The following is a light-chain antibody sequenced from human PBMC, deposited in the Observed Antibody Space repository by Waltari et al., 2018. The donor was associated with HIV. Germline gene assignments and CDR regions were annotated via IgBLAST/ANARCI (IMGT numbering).Light chain of an antibody. CDR3: SSYTSSSTPV. V-gene: IGLV2-14*01. J-gene: IGLJ2*01. Sequence: QSALTQPASVSGSPGQSITFSCTGTSSDVGGYNYVSWYQQHPGKAPKLMIYEVSNRPSGFSNRFSGSKSGNTASLTISGLQAEDEADYYCSSYTSSSTPVFGGGTKLTVL. CDR2: EVS. CDR1: SSDVGGYNY.